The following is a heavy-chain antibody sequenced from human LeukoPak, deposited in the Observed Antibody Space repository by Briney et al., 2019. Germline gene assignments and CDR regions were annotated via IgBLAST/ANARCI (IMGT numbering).Heavy chain of an antibody. CDR3: ASDYGAKN. D-gene: IGHD4-17*01. CDR1: GFTFSNYW. Sequence: QSGGSLRLSCAASGFTFSNYWMHWVRQAPGKGLVWVSSIKSDGSYTSYADSVKGRFTISRDNAKNTLYLQMNSLRAEDTAVYYCASDYGAKNWGQGTLVTVSS. J-gene: IGHJ4*02. CDR2: IKSDGSYT. V-gene: IGHV3-74*01.